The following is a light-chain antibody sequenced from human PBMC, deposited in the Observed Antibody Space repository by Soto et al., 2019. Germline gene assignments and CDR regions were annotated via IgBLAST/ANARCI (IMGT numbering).Light chain of an antibody. V-gene: IGKV1-6*01. J-gene: IGKJ5*01. CDR1: QGIRND. CDR2: AAS. Sequence: IQMTQSPSSLPASVGDRVTITCRASQGIRNDLGWYQQKPGKAPKLLIYAASSLQSGVPSRFSGSGSGTDFTLTISSLQPEDFAVYFCQQYNHWPPITFGPGTRLEVK. CDR3: QQYNHWPPIT.